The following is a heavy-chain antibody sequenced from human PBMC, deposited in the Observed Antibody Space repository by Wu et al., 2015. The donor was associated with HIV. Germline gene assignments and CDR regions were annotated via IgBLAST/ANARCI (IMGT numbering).Heavy chain of an antibody. V-gene: IGHV1-69*12. J-gene: IGHJ6*03. CDR1: GGTFSSYA. CDR2: IIPIFGTA. D-gene: IGHD4-11*01. CDR3: ARVGNTVTTYYYYYMDV. Sequence: QVQLVQSGAEVKKPGSSVKVSCKASGGTFSSYAISWVRQAPGQGLEWMGGIIPIFGTANYAQKFQGRVTITADESTSTAYMELSSLRSEDTAVYYCARVGNTVTTYYYYYMDVWGKRDHGQPSP.